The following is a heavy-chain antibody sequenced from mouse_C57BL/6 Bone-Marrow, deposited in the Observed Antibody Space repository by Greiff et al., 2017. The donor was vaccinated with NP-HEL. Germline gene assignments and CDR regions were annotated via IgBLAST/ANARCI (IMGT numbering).Heavy chain of an antibody. D-gene: IGHD1-1*01. V-gene: IGHV1-69*01. CDR2: IDPSDSYT. CDR3: ARETTVDYFDY. Sequence: QVQLQQPGAELVMPGASVKLSCKASGYTFTSYWMHWVKQRPGQGLEWIGEIDPSDSYTNYNQKFKGKSTLTVDKSSNTAYMQLSSLTSEDSAVYYCARETTVDYFDYWGQGTTLTVSS. CDR1: GYTFTSYW. J-gene: IGHJ2*01.